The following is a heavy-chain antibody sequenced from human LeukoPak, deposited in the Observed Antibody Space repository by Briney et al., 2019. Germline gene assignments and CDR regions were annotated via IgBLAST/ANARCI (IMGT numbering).Heavy chain of an antibody. D-gene: IGHD2-15*01. CDR3: ARVECSGGSCYSIDY. CDR2: INHSGSI. CDR1: GGSFSGYY. Sequence: PSETLSLTCAVYGGSFSGYYWSWIRQPPGKGLEWIGEINHSGSINYNPSLKSRVTISVDTSKNQFSLKLSSVTAADTAVYYCARVECSGGSCYSIDYWGQGTLVSVSS. V-gene: IGHV4-34*01. J-gene: IGHJ4*02.